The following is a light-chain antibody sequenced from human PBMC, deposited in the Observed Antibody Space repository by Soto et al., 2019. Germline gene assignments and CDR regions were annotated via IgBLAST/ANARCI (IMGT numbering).Light chain of an antibody. CDR2: NSN. CDR1: SSNIGTNS. J-gene: IGLJ2*01. Sequence: QSVLTQPPSTSGTPGRRVTISCSGSSSNIGTNSVNWYQQLPGTAPKLLIYNSNQRPSGVPDRFSGSKSGTSASLAISGLQSEDEADYYCATWDDSLNGPVFGGGTKLTVL. CDR3: ATWDDSLNGPV. V-gene: IGLV1-44*01.